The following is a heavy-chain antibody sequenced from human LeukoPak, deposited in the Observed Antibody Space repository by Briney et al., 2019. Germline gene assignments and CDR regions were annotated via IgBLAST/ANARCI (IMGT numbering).Heavy chain of an antibody. V-gene: IGHV1-46*01. J-gene: IGHJ4*02. CDR3: ARDQEGFDY. CDR1: GYTFTSNY. CDR2: IYPRDGST. Sequence: ASVKVSCKASGYTFTSNYTHWVRQAPGQGLEWMGMIYPRDGSTSYAQKFQGRVTVTRDTSTSTVHVELSGLRSEDTAVCYCARDQEGFDYWGQGTLVTVSS.